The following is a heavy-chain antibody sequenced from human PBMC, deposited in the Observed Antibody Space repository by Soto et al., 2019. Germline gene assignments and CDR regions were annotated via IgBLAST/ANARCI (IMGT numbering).Heavy chain of an antibody. J-gene: IGHJ4*02. CDR1: GFSLTTRGVG. CDR3: VQHLLRRLY. CDR2: IYWDDDK. Sequence: QITLKESGPSLVKPTQTLTLTCTFSGFSLTTRGVGVGWIRQPPGKALEWVSVIYWDDDKRYSPSLNSRLTITKDTSKNQVFLIMTNVDPLDTATYHCVQHLLRRLYWGQGTLVTVSS. V-gene: IGHV2-5*02.